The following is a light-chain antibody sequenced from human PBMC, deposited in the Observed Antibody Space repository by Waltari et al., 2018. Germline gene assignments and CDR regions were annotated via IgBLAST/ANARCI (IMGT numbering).Light chain of an antibody. Sequence: QSALTQPASVSGSPGQSITISCTGSSTDIGTYNVVSWYQHHPGKAPKLIIHGVTNRPSGVSNRFSGSKSGNTASLTISGLQTEDEADYYCCSYAGSMVFGGGTKLTVL. J-gene: IGLJ2*01. V-gene: IGLV2-23*02. CDR3: CSYAGSMV. CDR1: STDIGTYNV. CDR2: GVT.